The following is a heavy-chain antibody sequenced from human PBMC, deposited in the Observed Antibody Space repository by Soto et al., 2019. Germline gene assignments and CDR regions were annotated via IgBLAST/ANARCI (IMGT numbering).Heavy chain of an antibody. V-gene: IGHV3-48*01. CDR1: GFTFSSYS. Sequence: GGSLRLSCAASGFTFSSYSMNWVRQAPGKGLEWVSYISSSSSTIYYADSVKGRFTIPRDNAKNSLYLQMNSLRAEDTAVYYCAREAMVRGAITGHASDIWGQGTMVTVSS. CDR2: ISSSSSTI. CDR3: AREAMVRGAITGHASDI. J-gene: IGHJ3*02. D-gene: IGHD3-10*01.